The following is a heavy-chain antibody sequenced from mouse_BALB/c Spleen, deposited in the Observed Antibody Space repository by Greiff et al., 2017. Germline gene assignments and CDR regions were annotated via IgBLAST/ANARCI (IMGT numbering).Heavy chain of an antibody. CDR2: INPYNDGT. Sequence: QLQESGPELVKPGASVKMSCKASGYTFTSYVMHWVKQKPGQGLEWIGYINPYNDGTKYNEKFKGKATLTSDKSSSTAYMELSSLTSEDSAVYYCARSTFGGDYAMDYWGQGTSVTVSS. V-gene: IGHV1-14*01. J-gene: IGHJ4*01. CDR1: GYTFTSYV. CDR3: ARSTFGGDYAMDY.